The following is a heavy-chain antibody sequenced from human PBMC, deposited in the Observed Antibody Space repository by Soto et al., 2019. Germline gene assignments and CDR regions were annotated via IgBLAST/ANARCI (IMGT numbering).Heavy chain of an antibody. CDR1: GFTFSSYW. J-gene: IGHJ5*02. V-gene: IGHV3-74*01. Sequence: SLRLSCAASGFTFSSYWMHWVRQAPGKGLVWVSRINSDGSSTSYADSVKGRFTISRDNAKNTLYLQMNSLRAEDTAVYYCAKSSGYYDNWFDPWGQGTMVTVSS. D-gene: IGHD3-22*01. CDR3: AKSSGYYDNWFDP. CDR2: INSDGSST.